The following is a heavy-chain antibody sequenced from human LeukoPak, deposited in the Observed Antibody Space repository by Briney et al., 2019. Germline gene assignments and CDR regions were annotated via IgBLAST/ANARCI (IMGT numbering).Heavy chain of an antibody. J-gene: IGHJ6*03. Sequence: SETLSLTCTVSGGSISSYYWSWIRQPPGKGLEWIGYIYYSGSTNYNPSLKSRVTISVDTSKNQFSLKLSSVTAADTAVYYCATYRPPPGAYYYYYYMDVWGKGTTVTVSS. V-gene: IGHV4-59*01. CDR1: GGSISSYY. D-gene: IGHD5-18*01. CDR2: IYYSGST. CDR3: ATYRPPPGAYYYYYYMDV.